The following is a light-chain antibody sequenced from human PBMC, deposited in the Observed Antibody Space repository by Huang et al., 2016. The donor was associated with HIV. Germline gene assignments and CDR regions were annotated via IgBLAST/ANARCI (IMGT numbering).Light chain of an antibody. J-gene: IGKJ2*01. CDR3: LQDYSYPYT. CDR1: HGIGDD. CDR2: AAS. Sequence: AIQMTQSPSSLSASVGDRVHITCRASHGIGDDLGWYQQKTGKAPNLLIYAASTLQNGVPSRFSGSGSGADFTRTISSLQPEDSATYYCLQDYSYPYTFGQGTKLEIK. V-gene: IGKV1-6*01.